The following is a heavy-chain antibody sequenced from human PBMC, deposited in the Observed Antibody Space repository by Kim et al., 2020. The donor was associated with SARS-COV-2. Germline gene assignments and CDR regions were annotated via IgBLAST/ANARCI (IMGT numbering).Heavy chain of an antibody. CDR2: ISWNSGSI. D-gene: IGHD4-17*01. V-gene: IGHV3-9*01. CDR1: GFTFDDYA. CDR3: AKAPDYGDYDSPIREHYFDY. Sequence: GGSLRLSCAASGFTFDDYAMHWVRQAPGKGLEWVSGISWNSGSIGYADSVKGRFTISRDNAKNSLYLQMNSLRAEDTALYYCAKAPDYGDYDSPIREHYFDYWGQGTLVTVSS. J-gene: IGHJ4*02.